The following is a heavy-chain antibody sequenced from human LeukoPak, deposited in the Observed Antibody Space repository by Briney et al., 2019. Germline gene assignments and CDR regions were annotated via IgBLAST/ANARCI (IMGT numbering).Heavy chain of an antibody. CDR2: IRFDANTE. Sequence: GGSLRLSCAASGFAFSTYGMHWVRQAPGKGLEWVAFIRFDANTEKYADSVEGRFTVSRDNAKNTPYLQMDTLRPEDTALYYCANGGGYFLHWGQGTLVTVSS. V-gene: IGHV3-30*02. J-gene: IGHJ1*01. CDR1: GFAFSTYG. D-gene: IGHD3-16*01. CDR3: ANGGGYFLH.